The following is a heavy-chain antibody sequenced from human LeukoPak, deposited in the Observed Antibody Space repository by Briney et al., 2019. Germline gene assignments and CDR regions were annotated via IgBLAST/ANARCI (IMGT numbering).Heavy chain of an antibody. CDR2: IFHSGTT. V-gene: IGHV4-30-2*01. J-gene: IGHJ4*02. Sequence: SETLSLTCAVSGGSISSGGYSWSWIRQPPGKGLEWIGYIFHSGTTYYNPSLKSRVTISVDRSKNQFSLKLNSVTAADTAVYYCARGGKYYDSLTGYYAPAYFEDWGQGTLVTVSS. CDR1: GGSISSGGYS. D-gene: IGHD3-9*01. CDR3: ARGGKYYDSLTGYYAPAYFED.